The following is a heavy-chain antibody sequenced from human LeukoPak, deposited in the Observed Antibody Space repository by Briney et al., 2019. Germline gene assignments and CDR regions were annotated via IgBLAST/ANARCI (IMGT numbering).Heavy chain of an antibody. Sequence: SETLSLTCTVSGYSISSGYYWGWIRQPPGKGLEWIGSIYHSGSTYYNPSLKSRVTMFVDTSKKQFSLQLRSVTAADTAVYFCARNEIMASVGPGFIDWSDPWGQGTLVTVSS. CDR1: GYSISSGYY. J-gene: IGHJ5*02. D-gene: IGHD3-10*01. V-gene: IGHV4-38-2*02. CDR3: ARNEIMASVGPGFIDWSDP. CDR2: IYHSGST.